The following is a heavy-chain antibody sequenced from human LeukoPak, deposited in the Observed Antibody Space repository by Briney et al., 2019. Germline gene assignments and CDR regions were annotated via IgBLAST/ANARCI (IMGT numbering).Heavy chain of an antibody. J-gene: IGHJ6*02. D-gene: IGHD4/OR15-4a*01. CDR2: FDPEDGET. CDR3: ATASKQLTNYYYYGMDV. CDR1: GYTLTELS. Sequence: ASVKVSFKVSGYTLTELSMHWVRQAPGKGLEWMGGFDPEDGETIYAQKFQGRVTMTEDTSTDTAYMELSSLRSEDTAVYYCATASKQLTNYYYYGMDVWGQGTTVTVS. V-gene: IGHV1-24*01.